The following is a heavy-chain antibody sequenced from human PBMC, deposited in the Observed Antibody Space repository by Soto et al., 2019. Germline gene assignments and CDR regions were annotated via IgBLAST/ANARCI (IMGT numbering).Heavy chain of an antibody. CDR1: GGSISGSY. Sequence: NPSETLSLTCTVSGGSISGSYWSWIRQPPGKGLEWIGSIYYSGSTNYNPSLKSRVTISVDTSKNQFSLKVGSVTTADTAVYYCARDRQPRNFGYWGLGTLVTVSS. CDR3: ARDRQPRNFGY. CDR2: IYYSGST. D-gene: IGHD3-3*01. V-gene: IGHV4-59*01. J-gene: IGHJ4*02.